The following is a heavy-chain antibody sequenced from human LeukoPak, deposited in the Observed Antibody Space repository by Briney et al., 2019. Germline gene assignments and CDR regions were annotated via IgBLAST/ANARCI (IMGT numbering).Heavy chain of an antibody. CDR2: IYHSGSI. CDR3: ARGDSSGYYQNWFDP. CDR1: GGSISGGGYS. D-gene: IGHD3-22*01. V-gene: IGHV4-30-2*01. J-gene: IGHJ5*02. Sequence: PSQTLSLTCVVSGGSISGGGYSWRWIRQPPGKGLEWIGYIYHSGSIYYNPSLKSRVTISVDRSKNQISLKLSSVTAADTAVYYCARGDSSGYYQNWFDPWGQGTLVTVSS.